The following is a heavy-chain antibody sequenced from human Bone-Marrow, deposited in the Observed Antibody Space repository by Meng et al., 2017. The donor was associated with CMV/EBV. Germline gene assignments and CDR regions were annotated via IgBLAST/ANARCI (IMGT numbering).Heavy chain of an antibody. D-gene: IGHD1-26*01. J-gene: IGHJ5*01. CDR2: IYDIGHT. CDR1: GASFSSYC. CDR3: ARGLVGTIYGHLKWFDP. V-gene: IGHV4-59*01. Sequence: SETLSLTCTVSGASFSSYCWSWIRQPPGRGLEWIGYIYDIGHTNYNPSLKSRVTISVDTSKNQFSLSLTSVTAADTAMYYCARGLVGTIYGHLKWFDPWGQGTLVTVSS.